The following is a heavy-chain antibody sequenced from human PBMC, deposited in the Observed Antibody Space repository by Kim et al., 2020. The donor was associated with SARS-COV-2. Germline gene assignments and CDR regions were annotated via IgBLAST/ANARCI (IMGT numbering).Heavy chain of an antibody. Sequence: ASLKVSCKASGYTFTSYAMHWVRQAPGQRLEWMGWINAGNGNTKYSQKFQGRVTITRDTSASTAYMELSSLRSEDTAVYYCARDPTTVTTLDPWGQGTLVTVSS. CDR3: ARDPTTVTTLDP. D-gene: IGHD4-4*01. CDR2: INAGNGNT. V-gene: IGHV1-3*01. J-gene: IGHJ4*02. CDR1: GYTFTSYA.